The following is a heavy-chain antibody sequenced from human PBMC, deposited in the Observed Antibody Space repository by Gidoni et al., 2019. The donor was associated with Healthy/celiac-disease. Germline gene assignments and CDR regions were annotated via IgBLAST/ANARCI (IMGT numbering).Heavy chain of an antibody. Sequence: QVQLQQWGAGLLKPSETLSLTCAVYGGSFSGYYWSWIRQPPGKGLEWIGEINHSGSTNYNPSLKSRVTISVDTSKNQFSLKLSSVTAADTAVYYCARESSGSGFDYWGQGTLVTVSS. V-gene: IGHV4-34*01. J-gene: IGHJ4*02. D-gene: IGHD3-10*01. CDR1: GGSFSGYY. CDR2: INHSGST. CDR3: ARESSGSGFDY.